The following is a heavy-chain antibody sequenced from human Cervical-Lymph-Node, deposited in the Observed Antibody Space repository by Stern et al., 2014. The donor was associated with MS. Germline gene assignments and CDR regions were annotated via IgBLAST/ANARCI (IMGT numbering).Heavy chain of an antibody. CDR3: AREDSSGWFPPLDY. V-gene: IGHV3-21*01. Sequence: QLVQSGGGLVKPGGSLRLSCAASGFTFSSYSMNWVRQAPGKGLEWVSSISSSSSYIYYADSVKGRFTISRDNAKNSLYLQMNSLRAEDTAVYYCAREDSSGWFPPLDYWGQGTLVTVSS. CDR1: GFTFSSYS. D-gene: IGHD6-19*01. CDR2: ISSSSSYI. J-gene: IGHJ4*02.